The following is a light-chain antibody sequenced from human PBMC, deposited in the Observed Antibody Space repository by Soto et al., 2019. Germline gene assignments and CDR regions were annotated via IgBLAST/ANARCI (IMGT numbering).Light chain of an antibody. CDR3: QQSHSTPLYT. Sequence: DIQLTQSPSSLSASVGDRVTITCRASETVLTYLNWYQQKPGRAPQLLIYAASLLQGGVPSRFSGSRAGTEFTLTISSLQAEDFATYYCQQSHSTPLYTFGQGTKLEIK. CDR2: AAS. J-gene: IGKJ2*01. CDR1: ETVLTY. V-gene: IGKV1-39*01.